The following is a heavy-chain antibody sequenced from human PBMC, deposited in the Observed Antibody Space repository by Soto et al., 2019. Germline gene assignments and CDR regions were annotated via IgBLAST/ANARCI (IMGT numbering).Heavy chain of an antibody. CDR2: IYHSGNT. Sequence: QVQLQESGPGLVKPTGTVSLTCAVCGGSIISSNWWSWVRQPPGKGLEWIGEIYHSGNTNYNPSLKSRVTMAVDKSRNQFSLKLSSVTAADTAVYYCARRWGEGRVDYWGQGTLVTVSS. J-gene: IGHJ4*02. CDR3: ARRWGEGRVDY. V-gene: IGHV4-4*02. CDR1: GGSIISSNW. D-gene: IGHD3-10*01.